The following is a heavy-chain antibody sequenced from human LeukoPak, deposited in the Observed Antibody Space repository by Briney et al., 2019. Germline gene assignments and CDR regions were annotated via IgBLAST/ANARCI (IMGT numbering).Heavy chain of an antibody. J-gene: IGHJ5*02. CDR2: IYYSGST. CDR1: GGSISSYY. D-gene: IGHD5-18*01. V-gene: IGHV4-59*05. CDR3: ARRRRQRGYSYGYSFDP. Sequence: PSETLSLTCTVSGGSISSYYWSWIRQPPGKGLEWIGSIYYSGSTYYNPSLKSRVTISVDTSKNQFSLKLSSVTAADTAVYYCARRRRQRGYSYGYSFDPWGQGTLVTVSS.